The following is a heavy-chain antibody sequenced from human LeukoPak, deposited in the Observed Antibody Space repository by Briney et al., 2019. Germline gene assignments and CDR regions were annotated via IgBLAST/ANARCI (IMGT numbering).Heavy chain of an antibody. CDR2: ISYDGSNK. Sequence: GGSLILSCAASGFTFSSYAMHWVRPAPGKGLEWVAVISYDGSNKYYADSVKGRFTISRDNSKNTLYLQMNSLRAEDTAVYYCARENIVGATFDYWGQGTLVTVSS. D-gene: IGHD1-26*01. CDR3: ARENIVGATFDY. V-gene: IGHV3-30*04. CDR1: GFTFSSYA. J-gene: IGHJ4*02.